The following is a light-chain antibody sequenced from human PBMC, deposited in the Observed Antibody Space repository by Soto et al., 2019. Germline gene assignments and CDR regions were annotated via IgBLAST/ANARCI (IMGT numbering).Light chain of an antibody. CDR3: QQYNTWPLT. CDR2: DAS. CDR1: QSVSSN. V-gene: IGKV3-15*01. J-gene: IGKJ3*01. Sequence: ETVMTQSPATLSVSPGERPTLSCRASQSVSSNLAWYQQKPGQAPRLLIYDASTRATGIPARFSGSGSGTEFPLTISSLQSEDFAVYYCQQYNTWPLTFGPGTKVDI.